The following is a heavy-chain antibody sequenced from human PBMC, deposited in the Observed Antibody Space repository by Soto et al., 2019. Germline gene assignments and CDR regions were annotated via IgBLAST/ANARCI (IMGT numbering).Heavy chain of an antibody. CDR1: GFTFSSYG. D-gene: IGHD3-10*01. J-gene: IGHJ3*02. Sequence: QVQLVESGGGVVQPGRSLRLSCAASGFTFSSYGMHWVRQAPDKGLEWVAVISYDGSNKYYADSVKGRFTISRDNSKNTLYLQMNSLRAEDTAVYYCAKDIYGSGSYSAFDIWGQGTMVTVSS. CDR3: AKDIYGSGSYSAFDI. CDR2: ISYDGSNK. V-gene: IGHV3-30*18.